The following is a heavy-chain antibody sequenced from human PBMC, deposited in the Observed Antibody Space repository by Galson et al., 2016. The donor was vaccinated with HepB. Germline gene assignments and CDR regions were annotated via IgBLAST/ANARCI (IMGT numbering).Heavy chain of an antibody. CDR1: GTSISETRYH. CDR2: IYYNGNP. D-gene: IGHD3-3*01. CDR3: GRHWDRIGYFDY. J-gene: IGHJ4*02. Sequence: ETLSLTCYVSGTSISETRYHWGWVRQPPGKGLEWIGSIYYNGNPFYKSSLTSRITVSMAASNNQFSLTLSSVTAADTGVYYCGRHWDRIGYFDYWGQGALVTVSS. V-gene: IGHV4-39*01.